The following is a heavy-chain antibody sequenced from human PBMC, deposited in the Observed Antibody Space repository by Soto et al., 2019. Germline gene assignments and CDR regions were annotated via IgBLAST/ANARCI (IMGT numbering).Heavy chain of an antibody. D-gene: IGHD6-19*01. Sequence: QVQLVESGGGLVKRGGSLRLSCAASGITLSDYYMTWIRQAPGKGLEWVSYITSSGDTIYYADSVKGRFTISRDNAKNSLYLQMNSLRAEDTAVYYCASGAVAGTDEYWGQGTLVTVSS. V-gene: IGHV3-11*01. CDR1: GITLSDYY. J-gene: IGHJ4*02. CDR3: ASGAVAGTDEY. CDR2: ITSSGDTI.